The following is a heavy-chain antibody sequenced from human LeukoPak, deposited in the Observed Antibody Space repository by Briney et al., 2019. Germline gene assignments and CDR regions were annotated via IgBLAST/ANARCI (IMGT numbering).Heavy chain of an antibody. V-gene: IGHV1-46*01. CDR2: TYPVGDFT. D-gene: IGHD5-24*01. Sequence: ASVKVSCKASGYTFTGYHIHWVRQAPGQGLEWMGITYPVGDFTNSAQKFQGRVTMTSDTPTNTFYMELSGLRFDDTAVYYCARDQWGPDGLWGQGTMVTVSS. CDR1: GYTFTGYH. J-gene: IGHJ3*01. CDR3: ARDQWGPDGL.